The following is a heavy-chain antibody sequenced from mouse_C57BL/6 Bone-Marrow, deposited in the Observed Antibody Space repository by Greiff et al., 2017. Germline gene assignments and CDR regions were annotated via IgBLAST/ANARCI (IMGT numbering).Heavy chain of an antibody. J-gene: IGHJ1*03. V-gene: IGHV1-55*01. D-gene: IGHD2-10*01. CDR2: IYPGSGST. CDR1: GYTFTSYW. CDR3: ARPYYVIYWCFDV. Sequence: QVQLQQPGAELVKPGASVKMSCKASGYTFTSYWITWVMQRPGQGLEWIGDIYPGSGSTNYNEKFKSKATLTVETSSSTAYMQLSSLTSEDSAVYYCARPYYVIYWCFDVWGTGTTVTVSS.